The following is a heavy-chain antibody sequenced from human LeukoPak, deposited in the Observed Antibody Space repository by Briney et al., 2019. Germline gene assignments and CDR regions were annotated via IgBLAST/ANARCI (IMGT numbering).Heavy chain of an antibody. D-gene: IGHD3-9*01. J-gene: IGHJ5*02. CDR3: ARDRLLYYDILTGYYWNWFDP. CDR2: ISSSSSYI. CDR1: GFTFSSYS. Sequence: KPGGSLRLSCAASGFTFSSYSMNWVRQAPGKGLEWVSSISSSSSYIYYAYSVKGRFTISRDNVKNSLYLQMNSLRAEDTAVYYCARDRLLYYDILTGYYWNWFDPWGQGTLVTVSS. V-gene: IGHV3-21*01.